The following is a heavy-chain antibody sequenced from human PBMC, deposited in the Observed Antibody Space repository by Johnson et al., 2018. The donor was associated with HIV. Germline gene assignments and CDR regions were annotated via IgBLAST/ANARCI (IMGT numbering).Heavy chain of an antibody. CDR2: IYSGGST. V-gene: IGHV3-66*02. D-gene: IGHD3-22*01. J-gene: IGHJ3*02. Sequence: VQLVESGGGVVQPGGSLRLSCAASGFTVSSNYMSWVRQAPGKGLEWVSVIYSGGSTYYADSVKGRFTISRDNSKNTLYLQMGSLRAEDMAVYYCARVRTWDSSGGDDAFDIWGQGTMVTVSS. CDR1: GFTVSSNY. CDR3: ARVRTWDSSGGDDAFDI.